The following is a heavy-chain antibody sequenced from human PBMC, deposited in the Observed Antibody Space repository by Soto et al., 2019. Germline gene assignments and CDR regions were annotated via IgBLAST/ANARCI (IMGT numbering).Heavy chain of an antibody. CDR2: ISASGGST. V-gene: IGHV3-23*01. Sequence: EVQLLESGGGLVQPGGSLRLSCAASGFTFSTYAMSWVRQAPGKGLEWVSVISASGGSTFYADSVKGQFTVSRDNSRNTLYLQVISLRVEDTAVYYCAKDLRTSTNYNYGMDVWGQGTTVTVSS. J-gene: IGHJ6*02. CDR3: AKDLRTSTNYNYGMDV. CDR1: GFTFSTYA.